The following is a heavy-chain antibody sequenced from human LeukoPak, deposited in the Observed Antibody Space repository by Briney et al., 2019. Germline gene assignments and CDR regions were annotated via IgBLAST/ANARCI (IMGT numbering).Heavy chain of an antibody. D-gene: IGHD5/OR15-5a*01. Sequence: GGSLRLSCAASGFTFSSYGMHWVRQAPGKGLEWVAFIRYDGSNKYYADSVKGRFTISRDNSKNTLYLQMNSLRAEDTAVYYCAAGASPDLRGYYYYYMDVWGKGTTVTVSS. CDR3: AAGASPDLRGYYYYYMDV. CDR2: IRYDGSNK. J-gene: IGHJ6*03. CDR1: GFTFSSYG. V-gene: IGHV3-30*02.